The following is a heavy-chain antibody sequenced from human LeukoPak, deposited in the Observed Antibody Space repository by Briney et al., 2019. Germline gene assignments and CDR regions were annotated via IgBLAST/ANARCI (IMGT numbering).Heavy chain of an antibody. D-gene: IGHD3-16*01. J-gene: IGHJ4*02. CDR1: GGSISGNYY. Sequence: ASETLSLTCTVSGGSISGNYYWGWIRQPPGKGLEGIGSIFYSGKSNYNPSLKNRVSVSVDTSKNQFFLKLTSVTVADTAVYFCARLGDVEVNGGTLDYWGRGTLVTVSS. CDR3: ARLGDVEVNGGTLDY. V-gene: IGHV4-39*01. CDR2: IFYSGKS.